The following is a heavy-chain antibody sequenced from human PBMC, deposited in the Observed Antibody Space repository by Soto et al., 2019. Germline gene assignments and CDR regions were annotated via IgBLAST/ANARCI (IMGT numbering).Heavy chain of an antibody. CDR1: GGSISTYY. D-gene: IGHD2-15*01. CDR3: ARDRGGNNACFDY. CDR2: IYYSGST. J-gene: IGHJ4*02. V-gene: IGHV4-59*01. Sequence: QVQLQESGPGLVKPSETLSLTCTVSGGSISTYYWSWIRQPPGKGLEWIGYIYYSGSTKYNPSLKSRVTISIDTSKTQFSLKLSSVTAADTAVYYCARDRGGNNACFDYWGQGTLVTVSS.